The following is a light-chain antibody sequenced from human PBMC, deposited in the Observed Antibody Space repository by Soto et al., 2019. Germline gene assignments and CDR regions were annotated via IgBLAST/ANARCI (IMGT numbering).Light chain of an antibody. CDR3: GTWDSSLSAVV. CDR1: SSNIGIYF. J-gene: IGLJ2*01. V-gene: IGLV1-51*01. Sequence: QSVLTQPPSVSAAPGQKVTISCFGSSSNIGIYFVSWYQQFPGTAPKVLIYDNNKRPSGIPDRFSGSKSGSSATLGVTGLQTGDEADYYCGTWDSSLSAVVFGGGTKLTVL. CDR2: DNN.